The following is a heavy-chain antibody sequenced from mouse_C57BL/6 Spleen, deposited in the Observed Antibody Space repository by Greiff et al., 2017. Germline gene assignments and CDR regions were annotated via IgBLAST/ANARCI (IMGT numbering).Heavy chain of an antibody. Sequence: VQLQQPGAELVKPGASVKLSCKASGYTFTSYWMHWVKQRPGQGLEWIGMIHPTSGSTNYNEKFKSKATLTVDKASSTAYMQHSSLTSEDSAVXYCAREANGFDYWGQGTTLTVSS. CDR2: IHPTSGST. CDR3: AREANGFDY. V-gene: IGHV1-64*01. CDR1: GYTFTSYW. J-gene: IGHJ2*01.